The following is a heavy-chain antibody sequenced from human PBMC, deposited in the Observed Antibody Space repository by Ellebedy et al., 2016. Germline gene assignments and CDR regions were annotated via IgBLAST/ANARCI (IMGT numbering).Heavy chain of an antibody. V-gene: IGHV3-21*04. CDR2: ITSSSSYI. D-gene: IGHD4-17*01. CDR1: GFTLSDYS. CDR3: YYGHYSAS. J-gene: IGHJ4*02. Sequence: GESLKISCAASGFTLSDYSMNWVRQAPGKGLEWVSSITSSSSYIFYADSVKGRFTISRDNSANTLYLQMTSLRAEDTAVYYCYYGHYSASWGQGTLVTVSS.